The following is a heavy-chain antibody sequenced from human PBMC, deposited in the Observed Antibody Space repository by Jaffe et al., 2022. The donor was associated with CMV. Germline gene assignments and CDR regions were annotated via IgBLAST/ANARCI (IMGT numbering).Heavy chain of an antibody. CDR3: AKDTKGYSSGWPLGANAFDI. V-gene: IGHV3-43*01. D-gene: IGHD6-19*01. CDR2: ISWDGGST. Sequence: EVQLVESGGVVVQPGGSLRLSCAASGFTFDDYTMHWVRQAPGKGLEWVSLISWDGGSTYYADSVKGRFTISRDNSKNSLYLQMNSLRTEDTALYYCAKDTKGYSSGWPLGANAFDIWGQGTMVTVSS. CDR1: GFTFDDYT. J-gene: IGHJ3*02.